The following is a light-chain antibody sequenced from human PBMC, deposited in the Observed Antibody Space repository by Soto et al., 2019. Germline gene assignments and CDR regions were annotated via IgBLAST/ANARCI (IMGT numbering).Light chain of an antibody. CDR1: SSNIGRNT. J-gene: IGLJ1*01. V-gene: IGLV1-44*01. CDR2: SNN. CDR3: ASCDNSLNGYV. Sequence: QSVLTQPPSASGTPGQRVTISCSGSSSNIGRNTVSWYQQLPGTAPKLLIYSNNERPSGVPDRFSGSKSGTSASVAISGLQFEEEADYYCASCDNSLNGYVFGAGTSAPS.